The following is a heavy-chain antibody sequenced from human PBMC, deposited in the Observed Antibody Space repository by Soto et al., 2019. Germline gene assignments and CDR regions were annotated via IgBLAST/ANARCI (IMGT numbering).Heavy chain of an antibody. CDR1: GYTFTSYY. D-gene: IGHD2-15*01. CDR2: INPSGGST. V-gene: IGHV1-46*01. CDR3: ARDRACSGGSCYYSGYDY. J-gene: IGHJ4*02. Sequence: QVQLVQSGAEVKKPGASVKVSCKASGYTFTSYYMHWVRQAPGQGLEWMGIINPSGGSTSYAQQFQGRVTMTRDTSTSTVYMELSSLRSEDTAVYYCARDRACSGGSCYYSGYDYWGQGTLVTVSS.